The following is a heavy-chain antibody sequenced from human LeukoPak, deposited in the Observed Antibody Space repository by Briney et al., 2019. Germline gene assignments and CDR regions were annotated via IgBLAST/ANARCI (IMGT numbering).Heavy chain of an antibody. D-gene: IGHD5-12*01. V-gene: IGHV3-11*01. CDR3: VRGGIVATKILCCSYGMDV. CDR2: ISSSGSTI. Sequence: GGSLRLSCAASGFTFSSYDMSWVRQAPGKGLEWVSYISSSGSTIYYADSVKGRFTISRDNDKNSLYLQMNSLSAEDTAVYYCVRGGIVATKILCCSYGMDVWGQGTTVTVSS. J-gene: IGHJ6*02. CDR1: GFTFSSYD.